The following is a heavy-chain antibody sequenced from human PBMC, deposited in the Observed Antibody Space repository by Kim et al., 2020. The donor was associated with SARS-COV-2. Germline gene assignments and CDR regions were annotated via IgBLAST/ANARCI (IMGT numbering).Heavy chain of an antibody. CDR3: ACVRKYYDILTGYYTGVRAFDI. CDR1: GGTFSSYA. D-gene: IGHD3-9*01. CDR2: IIPIFGTA. V-gene: IGHV1-69*13. J-gene: IGHJ3*02. Sequence: SVKVSCKASGGTFSSYAISWVRQAPGQGLEWMGGIIPIFGTANYAQKFQGRVTITADESTSTAYMELSSLRSEDTAVYYCACVRKYYDILTGYYTGVRAFDIWGQGTMVTVSS.